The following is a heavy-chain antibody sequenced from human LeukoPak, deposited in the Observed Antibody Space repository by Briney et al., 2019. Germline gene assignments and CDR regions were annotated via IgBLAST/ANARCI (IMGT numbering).Heavy chain of an antibody. J-gene: IGHJ3*02. D-gene: IGHD1-26*01. Sequence: SETLSLTCTVSGGSISSSSYYWGWIRQPPGKGLEWIGSIYSSGSTYYNPSLKSRVTISVDTSKNQFSLKLSSVTAADTAVYYCARRSYDRADAFDIWGQGTMVTVSS. CDR2: IYSSGST. V-gene: IGHV4-39*07. CDR1: GGSISSSSYY. CDR3: ARRSYDRADAFDI.